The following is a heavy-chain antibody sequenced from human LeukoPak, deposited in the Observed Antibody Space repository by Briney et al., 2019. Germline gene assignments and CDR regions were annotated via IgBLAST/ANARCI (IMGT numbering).Heavy chain of an antibody. Sequence: GRSLRLSCAASGFTFSSYAMHWVRQAPGKGLEWVAVISYDGSNKYYADSVKGRFTISRDNSKNTLYLQMNSLRAEDTAVYYCARGLGDCRSNNLCRVTTGWGQGTLVTVSS. D-gene: IGHD2-2*01. CDR3: ARGLGDCRSNNLCRVTTG. CDR2: ISYDGSNK. V-gene: IGHV3-30-3*01. J-gene: IGHJ4*02. CDR1: GFTFSSYA.